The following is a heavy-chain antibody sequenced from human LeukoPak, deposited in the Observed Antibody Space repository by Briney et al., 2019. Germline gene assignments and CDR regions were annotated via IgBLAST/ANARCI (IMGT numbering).Heavy chain of an antibody. CDR2: ISSSSSYI. J-gene: IGHJ4*02. D-gene: IGHD2-2*01. CDR3: ARIGYCSSTSCYPNDY. V-gene: IGHV3-21*01. Sequence: GGSLRLSCAASGFTFTSYSMNWVRQAPGKGLEWVSSISSSSSYIYYADSVKGRFTISRDNAKNSLYLQMNSLRAEDTAVYYCARIGYCSSTSCYPNDYWGQGTLVTVSS. CDR1: GFTFTSYS.